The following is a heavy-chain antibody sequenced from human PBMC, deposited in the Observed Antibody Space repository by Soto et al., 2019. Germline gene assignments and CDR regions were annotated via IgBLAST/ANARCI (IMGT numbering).Heavy chain of an antibody. CDR1: GFSLSTSGVG. CDR3: AHLYYDFWSGYYSAYYYMDV. D-gene: IGHD3-3*01. V-gene: IGHV2-5*02. Sequence: QITLKESGPPLVKPTQTLTLTCTFSGFSLSTSGVGVGWIRQPPGKALEWLALIYWDDDKRYSPSLKSRLTITKDTSKNQVVLTMTNMDPVDTATYYCAHLYYDFWSGYYSAYYYMDVWGKGTTVTVSS. CDR2: IYWDDDK. J-gene: IGHJ6*03.